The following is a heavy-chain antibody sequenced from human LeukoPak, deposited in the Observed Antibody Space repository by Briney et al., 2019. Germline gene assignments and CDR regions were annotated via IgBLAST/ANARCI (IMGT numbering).Heavy chain of an antibody. D-gene: IGHD3-22*01. V-gene: IGHV4-59*01. CDR1: GGSISSYY. Sequence: PSETLSLTCTASGGSISSYYWSWIRQPPGKGLEWIGYIYYSGSTNYNPSLKSRVTISVDTSKNQFSLKLSSVTAADTAVYYCATGADSSGYPLFDYWGQGTLVTVSS. J-gene: IGHJ4*02. CDR2: IYYSGST. CDR3: ATGADSSGYPLFDY.